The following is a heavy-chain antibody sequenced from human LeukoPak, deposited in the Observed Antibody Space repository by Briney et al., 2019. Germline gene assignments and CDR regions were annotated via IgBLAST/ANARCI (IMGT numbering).Heavy chain of an antibody. CDR3: GCGSGSYYFDY. CDR1: GGSISSSSYY. J-gene: IGHJ4*02. CDR2: IYYSGST. Sequence: SETLSLTCTVSGGSISSSSYYWGWIRQPPGKGLEWIGSIYYSGSTYYNPSLKSRVTISVDTSKNQFSLKLSSVTAADTAVYYCGCGSGSYYFDYWGQGTLVTVSS. V-gene: IGHV4-39*07. D-gene: IGHD3-10*01.